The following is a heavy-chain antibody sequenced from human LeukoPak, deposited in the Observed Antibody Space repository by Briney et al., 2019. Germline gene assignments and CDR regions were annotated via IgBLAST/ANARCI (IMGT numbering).Heavy chain of an antibody. D-gene: IGHD3-10*01. CDR1: GDSISGFY. CDR3: ARHGFGELLSPYFDY. J-gene: IGHJ4*02. CDR2: MHYTGST. V-gene: IGHV4-59*08. Sequence: PSETLSLTCTVSGDSISGFYWNWIRQSPGKGLEWIGYMHYTGSTNYNPSLKSRVTISVDTSKNQFSLKLSSVTAADTAVYYCARHGFGELLSPYFDYWGQGTLVTVSS.